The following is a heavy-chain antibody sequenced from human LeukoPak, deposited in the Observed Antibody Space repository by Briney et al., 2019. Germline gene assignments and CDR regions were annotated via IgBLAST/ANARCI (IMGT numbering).Heavy chain of an antibody. V-gene: IGHV3-23*01. CDR3: ARAPRYCSGGSCHGAHFDN. D-gene: IGHD2-15*01. J-gene: IGHJ4*02. Sequence: GGSLRLSCAASGFIFSSYAMSWVRLAPGKGLEWVSAISGSGGSTYSADSVKGRFTVSRDNSKNTLYLQMNSLRAEDTAVYYCARAPRYCSGGSCHGAHFDNWGQGTLVTVSS. CDR1: GFIFSSYA. CDR2: ISGSGGST.